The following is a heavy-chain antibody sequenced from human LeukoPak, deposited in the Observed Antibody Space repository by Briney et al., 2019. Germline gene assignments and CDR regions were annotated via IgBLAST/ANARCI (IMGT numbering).Heavy chain of an antibody. V-gene: IGHV4-59*01. Sequence: SETLSLTCTVSGGSIRSYYWSWIRQPPGKGLEWIGYIYYSGSTNYNPSLKSRVSISVDTSKNQFSLKLSSVTAADTAVYYCARDGGSYEILDPWGQGTLVTVSS. CDR3: ARDGGSYEILDP. CDR1: GGSIRSYY. J-gene: IGHJ5*02. CDR2: IYYSGST. D-gene: IGHD1-26*01.